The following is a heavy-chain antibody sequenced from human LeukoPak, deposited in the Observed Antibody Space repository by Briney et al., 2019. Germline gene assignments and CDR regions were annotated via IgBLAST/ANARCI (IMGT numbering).Heavy chain of an antibody. V-gene: IGHV3-7*01. CDR2: IKQDGSEK. CDR3: ATVGY. D-gene: IGHD2-15*01. CDR1: GFPFSRFW. J-gene: IGHJ4*02. Sequence: GGSLRLSCEASGFPFSRFWMHWVRQVPGKGLEWVANIKQDGSEKYYVDSVKGRFTISRDNAKNSLYLQMNSLRAEDTAVYYCATVGYWGQGTLVTVSS.